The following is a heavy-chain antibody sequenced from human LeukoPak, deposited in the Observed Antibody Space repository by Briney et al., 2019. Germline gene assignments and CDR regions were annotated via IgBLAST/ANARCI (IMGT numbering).Heavy chain of an antibody. Sequence: AASVKVSCKASGGTFSSYAISWVRQAPGQGLEWMGGIIPIFGTANYAQKFQGRVTITADKSTSTAYMELSSLRSEDTAVYYCARDRAGIQLWSDYYYYGMDVWGKGTTVTVSS. CDR2: IIPIFGTA. CDR3: ARDRAGIQLWSDYYYYGMDV. D-gene: IGHD5-18*01. CDR1: GGTFSSYA. J-gene: IGHJ6*04. V-gene: IGHV1-69*06.